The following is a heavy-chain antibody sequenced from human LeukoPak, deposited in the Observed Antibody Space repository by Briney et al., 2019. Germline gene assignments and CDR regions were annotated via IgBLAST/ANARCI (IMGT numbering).Heavy chain of an antibody. Sequence: GGSLRLSCAASRFTFSSYSMNWVRQAPGKGLEWVSSTSSSSSYIYYADSVKGRFTISRDNAKNSLYLQMNSLRAEDTAVYYCARARDIAVAGTGYWGQGTLVTVSS. V-gene: IGHV3-21*01. CDR1: RFTFSSYS. D-gene: IGHD6-19*01. J-gene: IGHJ4*02. CDR3: ARARDIAVAGTGY. CDR2: TSSSSSYI.